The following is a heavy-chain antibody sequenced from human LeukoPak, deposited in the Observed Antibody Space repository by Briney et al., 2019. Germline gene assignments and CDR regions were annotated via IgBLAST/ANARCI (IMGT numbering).Heavy chain of an antibody. CDR2: IQHSGTDK. CDR1: TFTFSIYG. V-gene: IGHV3-30*02. J-gene: IGHJ4*02. Sequence: GGSLRLSCAASTFTFSIYGMHWVRHAPGKGLEWVAFIQHSGTDKYYADSVKGRFTISRDNSRNTLYLQMNSLRTEDTAVYYCARDRTAYSYGTLSDYWGQGTLVTVSS. D-gene: IGHD5-12*01. CDR3: ARDRTAYSYGTLSDY.